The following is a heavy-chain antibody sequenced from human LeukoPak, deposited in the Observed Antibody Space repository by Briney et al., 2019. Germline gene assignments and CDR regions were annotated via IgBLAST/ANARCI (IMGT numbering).Heavy chain of an antibody. CDR1: GYTFKIRG. V-gene: IGHV1-18*01. D-gene: IGHD2-21*02. CDR3: GRDGGDHPIDH. J-gene: IGHJ4*02. Sequence: ASVKLSCKASGYTFKIRGISWVRQAPGQGLEWMGWISGYTGKTNYTQSFQDRVSMTTDTSTNTAYMELRSLRSDDTALYYCGRDGGDHPIDHWGQGTLVIVSS. CDR2: ISGYTGKT.